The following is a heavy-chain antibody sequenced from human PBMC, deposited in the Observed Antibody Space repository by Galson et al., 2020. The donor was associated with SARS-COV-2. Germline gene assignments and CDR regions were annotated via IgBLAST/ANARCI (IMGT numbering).Heavy chain of an antibody. CDR2: FDPEDGET. D-gene: IGHD3-22*01. J-gene: IGHJ5*02. V-gene: IGHV1-24*01. CDR1: GYTLTELS. Sequence: ASVKVSCKVSGYTLTELSMHWVRQAPGKGLEWMGGFDPEDGETIYAQKFQGRVTMTKDTSTDTAYMELSSLRSEDTAVYYCATGPPITTDSWFDPWGQGTLVTVSS. CDR3: ATGPPITTDSWFDP.